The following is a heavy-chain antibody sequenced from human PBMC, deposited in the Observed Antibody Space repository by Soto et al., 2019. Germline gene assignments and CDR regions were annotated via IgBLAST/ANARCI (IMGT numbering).Heavy chain of an antibody. D-gene: IGHD4-4*01. J-gene: IGHJ5*02. Sequence: GPSVKVSCKASGYTFTSYYMHWVRQAPGQGLEWMGIINPSGGSTSYAQKFQGRVTMTRDTSTSTVYMELSSLRSEDTAVYYCAISRTVTTRWFDPWGQGTLVTVSS. CDR2: INPSGGST. CDR3: AISRTVTTRWFDP. V-gene: IGHV1-46*01. CDR1: GYTFTSYY.